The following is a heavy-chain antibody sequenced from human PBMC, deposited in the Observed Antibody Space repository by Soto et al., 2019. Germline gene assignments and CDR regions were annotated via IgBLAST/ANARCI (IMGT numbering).Heavy chain of an antibody. J-gene: IGHJ6*02. CDR2: IIPIFGTA. Sequence: QVQLVQSGAEVKKPGSSVKVSCKASGGTFSSYAISWVRQAPGQGLEWMGGIIPIFGTANYAQKFQGRVTITADESTSTAYMELSSLRSEDTAVYYCASRREGKKGLYYYYGMDVWGQGTTVTVSS. D-gene: IGHD1-26*01. CDR1: GGTFSSYA. CDR3: ASRREGKKGLYYYYGMDV. V-gene: IGHV1-69*01.